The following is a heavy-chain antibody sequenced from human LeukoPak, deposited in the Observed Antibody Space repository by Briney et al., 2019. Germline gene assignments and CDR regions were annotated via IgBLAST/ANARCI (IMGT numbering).Heavy chain of an antibody. CDR2: ISYDGSNK. CDR1: GFTFSGYG. V-gene: IGHV3-30*18. D-gene: IGHD3-22*01. J-gene: IGHJ4*02. CDR3: AKDLDWMIVRGGLDY. Sequence: GGSLRLSCAASGFTFSGYGMHWVRQAPGKGLEWVAVISYDGSNKYYADSVKGRFTISRDNSKNTLYLQMNSLRAEDTAVYYCAKDLDWMIVRGGLDYWGQGTLVTVSS.